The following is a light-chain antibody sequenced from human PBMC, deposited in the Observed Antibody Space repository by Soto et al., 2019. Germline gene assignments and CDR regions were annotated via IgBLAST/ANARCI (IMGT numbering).Light chain of an antibody. V-gene: IGKV1-39*01. J-gene: IGKJ4*01. CDR2: AAS. CDR1: QSISTY. CDR3: QQSFTTPLT. Sequence: DIHMSQSPSQVSASVGERVSIICPASQSISTYLHWYQQKPGKAPNLLIYAASTLQSGVPSRFSGSGSGTDFTLTISSLQPEDFATYFCQQSFTTPLTCGGGTTGDIK.